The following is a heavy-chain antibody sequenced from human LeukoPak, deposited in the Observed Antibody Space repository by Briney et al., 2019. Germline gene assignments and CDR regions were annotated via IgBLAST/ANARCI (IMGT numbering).Heavy chain of an antibody. CDR3: ARKIYGSERVFDY. CDR2: IYYSGST. J-gene: IGHJ4*02. V-gene: IGHV4-59*01. Sequence: PSETLSLTCTVSGGSISSYYWSWIRQPPGKGLEWIGYIYYSGSTNYNPSLKSRVTISVDTSKNQFSLKLSSVTAADTAVYYCARKIYGSERVFDYWGQGTLVTVSS. CDR1: GGSISSYY. D-gene: IGHD3-10*01.